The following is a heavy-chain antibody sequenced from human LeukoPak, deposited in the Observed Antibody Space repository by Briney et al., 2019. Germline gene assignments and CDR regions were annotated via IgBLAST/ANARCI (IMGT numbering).Heavy chain of an antibody. CDR3: ARDRLRHLGAFDI. Sequence: KPSETLSLTCTVSGGSISSYYWSWIRKPPPKGLGLIGYIYYSGSTNYNHSLKSRVTISVDTSKNQFSLKLSSVTAADTAVYYCARDRLRHLGAFDIWGQGTVVTVSA. V-gene: IGHV4-59*01. D-gene: IGHD3-16*01. CDR2: IYYSGST. J-gene: IGHJ3*02. CDR1: GGSISSYY.